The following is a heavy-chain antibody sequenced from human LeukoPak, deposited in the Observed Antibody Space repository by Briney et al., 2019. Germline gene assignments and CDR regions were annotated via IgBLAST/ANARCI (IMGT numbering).Heavy chain of an antibody. V-gene: IGHV1-18*01. CDR2: ISAYNGNT. D-gene: IGHD5-18*01. CDR3: ARDRAPRGYSSGNFDY. CDR1: GYTFTSYG. J-gene: IGHJ4*02. Sequence: WASVKVSCKASGYTFTSYGISWVRQAPGQGLEWMGWISAYNGNTNYAQKLQGRVTMTTDTSTSTAYMELRSLRSDDTAVYYCARDRAPRGYSSGNFDYWGQGTLVTVSS.